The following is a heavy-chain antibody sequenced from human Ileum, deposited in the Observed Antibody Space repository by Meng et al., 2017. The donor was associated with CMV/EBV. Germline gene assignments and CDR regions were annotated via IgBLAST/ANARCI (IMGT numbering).Heavy chain of an antibody. CDR1: GFTFSGSW. CDR2: IKQDGSEK. V-gene: IGHV3-7*01. J-gene: IGHJ4*02. CDR3: ARVGDYSLKD. Sequence: GESLKISCAASGFTFSGSWMTWVRQAPGKGLEWVANIKQDGSEKHYVDAVKGRFTISRDNAKNSLSLQMDSLRADDTAVYYCARVGDYSLKDWGQGKLVTVSS. D-gene: IGHD2-21*01.